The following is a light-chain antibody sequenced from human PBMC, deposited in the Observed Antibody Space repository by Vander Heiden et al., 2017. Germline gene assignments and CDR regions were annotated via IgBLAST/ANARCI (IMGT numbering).Light chain of an antibody. CDR2: SNN. J-gene: IGLJ3*02. Sequence: QSVLPLPPPASATPAQRVTISCSGSSSNSGSNTVNWYQQLPGTAPKLLIYSNNQRPSGVPDQFSGSKSGTSASLAISGLQSEDEADYYCAAWDDSLNGWVFGGGTKLTVL. V-gene: IGLV1-44*01. CDR3: AAWDDSLNGWV. CDR1: SSNSGSNT.